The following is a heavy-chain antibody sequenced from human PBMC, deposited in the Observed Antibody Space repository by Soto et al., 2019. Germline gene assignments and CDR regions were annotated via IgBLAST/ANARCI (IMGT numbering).Heavy chain of an antibody. V-gene: IGHV4-39*01. D-gene: IGHD5-12*01. Sequence: SETLSLTCTVSGGSISSSSYYWGWIRQPPGKGLEWIGSIYYSGSTYYNPSLKSRVTRSVDTSKNQFSLKLSSVTAADTAVYYCARRSGYDFYYFDYWGQGTLVTVSS. CDR2: IYYSGST. J-gene: IGHJ4*02. CDR1: GGSISSSSYY. CDR3: ARRSGYDFYYFDY.